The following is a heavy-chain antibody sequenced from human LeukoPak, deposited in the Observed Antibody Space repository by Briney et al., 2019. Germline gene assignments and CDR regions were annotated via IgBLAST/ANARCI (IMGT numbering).Heavy chain of an antibody. CDR2: VSGTWHYR. J-gene: IGHJ6*03. CDR1: GCTFSNCG. Sequence: GGSLTLSCAASGCTFSNCGLSWVRQGPGKGPEWVSCVSGTWHYRHYADSVKGRFTISRDNTKKTLYLQMNSLRAADTAIYYCVRDDVYGDHDYYSSYMDVWGKGTTVTVSS. D-gene: IGHD4-17*01. CDR3: VRDDVYGDHDYYSSYMDV. V-gene: IGHV3-23*01.